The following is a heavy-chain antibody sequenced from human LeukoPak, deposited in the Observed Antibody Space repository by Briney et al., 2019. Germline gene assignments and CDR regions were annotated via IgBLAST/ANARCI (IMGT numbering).Heavy chain of an antibody. J-gene: IGHJ4*02. Sequence: SETLSLTCTVSGGSISSGGYYWSWIRQPPGKGLEWIGEINHSGSTNYNPSLKSRVTISVDTSKNQFSLKLSSVTAADTAVYYCARGNNLSIVVVVAATNYFDYWGQGTLVTVSS. CDR1: GGSISSGGYY. V-gene: IGHV4-39*07. CDR2: INHSGST. CDR3: ARGNNLSIVVVVAATNYFDY. D-gene: IGHD2-15*01.